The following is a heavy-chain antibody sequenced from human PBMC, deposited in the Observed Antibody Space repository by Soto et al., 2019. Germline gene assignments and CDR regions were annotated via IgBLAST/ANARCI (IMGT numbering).Heavy chain of an antibody. D-gene: IGHD3-3*01. J-gene: IGHJ4*02. CDR1: GGSIRNYY. CDR3: ARGHYDFWSGYFATIDY. Sequence: LETLSLTCTVSGGSIRNYYWSWIRPPPGRGLECIGYIHYSGNTKYNPFLKSRVTISADTSKNQFSLKLSSVTAADTAVYYCARGHYDFWSGYFATIDYWGQGTLVTSPQ. CDR2: IHYSGNT. V-gene: IGHV4-59*08.